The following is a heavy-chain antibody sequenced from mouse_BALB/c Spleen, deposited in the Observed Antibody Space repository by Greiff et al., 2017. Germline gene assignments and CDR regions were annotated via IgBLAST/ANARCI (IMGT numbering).Heavy chain of an antibody. CDR1: GFTFSSYA. D-gene: IGHD2-3*01. J-gene: IGHJ3*01. Sequence: EVKLVESGGGLVKPGGSLKLSCAASGFTFSSYAMSWVRQSPEKRLEWVAEISSGGSYTYYPDTVTGRFTISRDNAKNTLYLEMSSLRSEDTAMYYCARGFDGYYDWFAYWGQGTLVTVSA. CDR2: ISSGGSYT. V-gene: IGHV5-9-4*01. CDR3: ARGFDGYYDWFAY.